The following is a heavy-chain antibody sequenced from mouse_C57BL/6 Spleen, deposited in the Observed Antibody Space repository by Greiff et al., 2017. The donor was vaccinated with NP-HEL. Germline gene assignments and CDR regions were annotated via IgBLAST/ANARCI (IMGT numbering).Heavy chain of an antibody. CDR1: GYTFTSYW. CDR2: IHPNSGST. Sequence: VQLQQSGAELVKPGASVKLSCKASGYTFTSYWMHWVKQRPGQGLEWIGMIHPNSGSTNYNEKFKSKATLTVDKSSSTAYMQLSSLTSEDSAVYYCAREDPCAMDYWGQGTSVTVSS. V-gene: IGHV1-64*01. J-gene: IGHJ4*01. CDR3: AREDPCAMDY.